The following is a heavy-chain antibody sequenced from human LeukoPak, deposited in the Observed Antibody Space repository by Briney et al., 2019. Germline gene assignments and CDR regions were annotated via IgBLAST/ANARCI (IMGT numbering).Heavy chain of an antibody. Sequence: SETLSLTCTVSGGSISSSSYYWGWIRQPPGKGLEWIGSIYYSGSTYYNPSLKSRVTISVDTSRNQFSLKVNSVTAADTAIYYCARGYSNNWADWGQGTLVTVSS. J-gene: IGHJ4*02. CDR2: IYYSGST. D-gene: IGHD6-13*01. CDR1: GGSISSSSYY. CDR3: ARGYSNNWAD. V-gene: IGHV4-39*07.